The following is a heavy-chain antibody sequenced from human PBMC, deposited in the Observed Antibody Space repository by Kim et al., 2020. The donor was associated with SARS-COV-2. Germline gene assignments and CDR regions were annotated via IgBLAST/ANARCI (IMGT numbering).Heavy chain of an antibody. CDR1: GFTFSSSW. V-gene: IGHV3-7*01. CDR2: IRHDESEK. Sequence: GGSLRLSCAASGFTFSSSWMTWVRQAPGKGLEGVANIRHDESEKNYVDSSKGRFSISRDNAKNSLYLQMNSLRAEDTAVYYCVKGGWFGLSWGQGILVTVSS. D-gene: IGHD3-10*01. J-gene: IGHJ5*02. CDR3: VKGGWFGLS.